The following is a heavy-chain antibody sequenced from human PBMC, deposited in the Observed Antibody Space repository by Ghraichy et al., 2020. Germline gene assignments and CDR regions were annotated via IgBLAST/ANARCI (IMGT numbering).Heavy chain of an antibody. V-gene: IGHV4-34*01. CDR2: INHSGST. J-gene: IGHJ6*02. Sequence: SQTLSLTCAVYGGSFSGYYWSWIRQPPGKGLEWIGEINHSGSTNYNPSLKSRVTISVDTSKNQFSLKLSSVTAADTAVYYCNFNSIAARRPPLGWYYYGMDVWGQGTTVTVSS. CDR1: GGSFSGYY. CDR3: NFNSIAARRPPLGWYYYGMDV. D-gene: IGHD6-6*01.